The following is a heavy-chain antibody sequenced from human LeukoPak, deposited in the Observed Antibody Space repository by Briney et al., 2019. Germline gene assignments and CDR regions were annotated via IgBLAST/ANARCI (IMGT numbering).Heavy chain of an antibody. CDR1: GFTFSSYE. CDR3: ARDFRGYDGNGFDY. Sequence: GGSLRLSRAASGFTFSSYEMNWVRQAPGKGLEWVSYISSSGSTIYYADSVKGRFTISRDNAKNSLYLQMNSLRAEDTAVYYCARDFRGYDGNGFDYWGQGTLVTVSS. V-gene: IGHV3-48*03. CDR2: ISSSGSTI. D-gene: IGHD5-12*01. J-gene: IGHJ4*02.